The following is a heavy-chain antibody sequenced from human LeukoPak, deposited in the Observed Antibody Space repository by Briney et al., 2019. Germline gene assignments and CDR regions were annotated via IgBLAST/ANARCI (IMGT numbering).Heavy chain of an antibody. Sequence: GGSLRLSCAASGFTFSSYGMHWVRQAPGKGLEWVAVIWYDGSNKYYADSVKGRFTISRDNSKNTLYLQMNSLRAEDTAVYYCARDFHCSGGSCYSGTRDYYYGMDVWGQGTTVTVSS. J-gene: IGHJ6*02. V-gene: IGHV3-33*01. CDR3: ARDFHCSGGSCYSGTRDYYYGMDV. D-gene: IGHD2-15*01. CDR2: IWYDGSNK. CDR1: GFTFSSYG.